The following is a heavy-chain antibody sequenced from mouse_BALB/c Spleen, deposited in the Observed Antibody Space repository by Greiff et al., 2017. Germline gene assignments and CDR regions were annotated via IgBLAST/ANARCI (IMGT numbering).Heavy chain of an antibody. CDR1: GYAFSSSW. Sequence: VQLQQSGPELVKPGASVKISCKASGYAFSSSWMHWVKQRPEQGLEWIGRIDPANGNTKYDPKFQGKATITADTSSNTAYLQLSSLTSEDTAVYYCARTARATFAYWGQGTLVTVAA. J-gene: IGHJ3*01. CDR2: IDPANGNT. CDR3: ARTARATFAY. D-gene: IGHD3-2*01. V-gene: IGHV14-3*02.